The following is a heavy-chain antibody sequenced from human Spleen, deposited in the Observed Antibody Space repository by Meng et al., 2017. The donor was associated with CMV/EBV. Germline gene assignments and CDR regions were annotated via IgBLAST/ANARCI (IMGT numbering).Heavy chain of an antibody. V-gene: IGHV4-34*01. CDR2: INHRGTT. Sequence: SETLSLTCAVYGGSFSGYQWSWIRQSPGKGLEWIGDINHRGTTNYNPSLKSRVTITVDTSKDRFSLNLTSVTSADTAVYYCARFEESIDWYRDAFDIWGQGTMVTVSS. D-gene: IGHD3-9*01. CDR3: ARFEESIDWYRDAFDI. CDR1: GGSFSGYQ. J-gene: IGHJ3*02.